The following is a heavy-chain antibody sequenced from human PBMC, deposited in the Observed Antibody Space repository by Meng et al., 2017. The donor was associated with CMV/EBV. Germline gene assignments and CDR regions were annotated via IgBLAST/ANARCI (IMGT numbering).Heavy chain of an antibody. CDR2: IDSAGDT. D-gene: IGHD2-8*01. J-gene: IGHJ6*02. V-gene: IGHV3-13*01. CDR1: GFSFSSYD. Sequence: GGSLRLSCAASGFSFSSYDMHWVRQVTGKGLEWVSGIDSAGDTSYVGSVEGRFTISRDDAKNSLYLQMNNLQAGDTAVYYCARAPYCSNGVCFSGPYSLDVWSQGTTVTVSS. CDR3: ARAPYCSNGVCFSGPYSLDV.